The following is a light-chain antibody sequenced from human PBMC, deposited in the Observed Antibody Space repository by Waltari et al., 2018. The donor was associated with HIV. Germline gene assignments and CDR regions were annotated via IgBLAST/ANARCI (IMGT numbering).Light chain of an antibody. CDR1: QSISSY. V-gene: IGKV1-39*01. CDR2: AAS. J-gene: IGKJ2*03. CDR3: QQSYSTHS. Sequence: DIQMAQSPSSMSASVGDSVPITCPASQSISSYLNWYQQKPGKAPKLLIYAASSLQSGVPSRFSGSGSGTDFTLTISSLQPEDFATYYCQQSYSTHSFGQGTKLEIK.